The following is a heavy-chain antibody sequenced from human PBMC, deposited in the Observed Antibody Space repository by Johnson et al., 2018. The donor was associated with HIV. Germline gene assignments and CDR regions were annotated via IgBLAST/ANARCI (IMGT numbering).Heavy chain of an antibody. CDR2: ISGSGGST. D-gene: IGHD3-10*01. J-gene: IGHJ3*02. CDR3: AKDPGWFGEPGDAFDI. V-gene: IGHV3-23*04. CDR1: GFTFSSYA. Sequence: VQLVESGGGLVQPGGSLRLSCAASGFTFSSYAMSWVRQAPGKGLEWVSAISGSGGSTYYADSVKGRFTISRDNSKNTLYLQMNSLRAEDTAVYYCAKDPGWFGEPGDAFDIWGQGTRVTVSS.